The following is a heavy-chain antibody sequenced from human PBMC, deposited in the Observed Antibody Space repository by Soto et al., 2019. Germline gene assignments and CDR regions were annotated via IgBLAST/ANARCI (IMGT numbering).Heavy chain of an antibody. D-gene: IGHD3-10*01. CDR1: GYTFTSYG. J-gene: IGHJ4*02. V-gene: IGHV1-18*01. Sequence: VASVKVSCKASGYTFTSYGISWVRQAPGQGLEWMGWISAYNGNTNYAQKLQGRVTMTTDTSTSTAYMELRSLRSDDTAVYYCLGSGSFTNFDYWGQGTLVTVSS. CDR3: LGSGSFTNFDY. CDR2: ISAYNGNT.